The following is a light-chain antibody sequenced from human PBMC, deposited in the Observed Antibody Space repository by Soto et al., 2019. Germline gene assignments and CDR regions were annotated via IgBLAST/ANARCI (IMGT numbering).Light chain of an antibody. CDR1: QSIGNW. J-gene: IGKJ1*01. CDR2: KAS. CDR3: QQYNSS. V-gene: IGKV1-5*03. Sequence: DIQMTQSPSTLSASVGDRVSLTCRASQSIGNWLAWYQQRPGKAPKLLIYKASSLESGVPSRFSGSGSGTEFTLTITSLQPDDFATYYCQQYNSSFGQGTKV.